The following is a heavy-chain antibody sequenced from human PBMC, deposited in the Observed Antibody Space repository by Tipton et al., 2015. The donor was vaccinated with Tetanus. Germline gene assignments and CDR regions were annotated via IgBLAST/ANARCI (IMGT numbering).Heavy chain of an antibody. J-gene: IGHJ4*02. CDR1: GFTFSSYG. Sequence: SLRLSCAASGFTFSSYGMHWVRQAPGKGLEWVAVIWYDGTDKYYADSVKGRFTISRDNSKNTLYLQMNSLRAEDTAVYYCAREADCSGGSCFSGDFDNWGQGTQVTVSS. D-gene: IGHD2-15*01. CDR2: IWYDGTDK. V-gene: IGHV3-33*01. CDR3: AREADCSGGSCFSGDFDN.